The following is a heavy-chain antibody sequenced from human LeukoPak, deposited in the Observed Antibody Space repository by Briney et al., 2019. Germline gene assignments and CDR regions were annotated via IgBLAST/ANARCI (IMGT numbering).Heavy chain of an antibody. CDR2: IGGSGYT. CDR1: GFTFGSFA. J-gene: IGHJ4*02. D-gene: IGHD3-10*01. V-gene: IGHV3-23*01. Sequence: GGSLRLSCAASGFTFGSFAMSWVRQAPGKGLEWVSIIGGSGYTFSADSVKGRFTISRDNSKNTLYLQMDSLRAEDTAVYYCAKDVGVILYDYWGQGTLVTVSS. CDR3: AKDVGVILYDY.